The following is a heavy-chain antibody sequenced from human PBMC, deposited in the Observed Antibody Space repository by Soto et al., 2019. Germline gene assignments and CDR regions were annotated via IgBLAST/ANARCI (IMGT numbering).Heavy chain of an antibody. D-gene: IGHD3-22*01. J-gene: IGHJ3*02. Sequence: SETLSLTCTVSGASINTLYCTWIRQAAGRGLEWIGRIYSRGTTNYNPSLKSPVTMSVEKSNNQFSLKLSSVSAADTAVYFCATDSSGYYAKGSFDIWGQGTMVTVSS. CDR3: ATDSSGYYAKGSFDI. V-gene: IGHV4-4*07. CDR1: GASINTLY. CDR2: IYSRGTT.